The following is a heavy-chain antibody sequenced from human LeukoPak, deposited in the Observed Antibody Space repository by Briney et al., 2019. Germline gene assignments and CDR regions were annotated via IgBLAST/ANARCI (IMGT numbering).Heavy chain of an antibody. CDR2: ISSSGSTI. D-gene: IGHD3-10*02. CDR1: GFTFSSYE. J-gene: IGHJ6*04. V-gene: IGHV3-48*03. CDR3: AELGITMIGGV. Sequence: GGSLRHACAASGFTFSSYEMNWVRQAPGKGLEWVSYISSSGSTIYYADSVKGRFTISRDNAKNSLYLQMNSLRAEDTAVYYCAELGITMIGGVWGKGTTVTISS.